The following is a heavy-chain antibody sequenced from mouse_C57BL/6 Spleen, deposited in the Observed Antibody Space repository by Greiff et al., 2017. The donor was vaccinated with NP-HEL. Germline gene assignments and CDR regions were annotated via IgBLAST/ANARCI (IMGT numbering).Heavy chain of an antibody. V-gene: IGHV5-6*01. J-gene: IGHJ2*01. Sequence: EVKLMESGGDLVKPGGSLKLSCAASGFTFSSYGMSWVRQTPDKRLEWVATISSGGSYTYYPDSVKGRFTISRDNAKNTLYLQMSSLKSEDTAMYYCARHPDYYFDYWGQGTTLTVSS. CDR1: GFTFSSYG. CDR3: ARHPDYYFDY. CDR2: ISSGGSYT.